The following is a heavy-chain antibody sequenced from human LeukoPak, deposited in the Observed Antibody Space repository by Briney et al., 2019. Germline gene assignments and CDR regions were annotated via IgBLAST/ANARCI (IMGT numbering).Heavy chain of an antibody. V-gene: IGHV4-39*07. CDR2: SYYTGNT. D-gene: IGHD2-15*01. CDR3: ARMRSYWYFDL. CDR1: GDSISSSSYF. Sequence: PSKTLSLTCTVSGDSISSSSYFWGWIRQSPGQGLEWIGTSYYTGNTYYNPSLKSRVTISLDTSRNQFSLRLTSVIVADTALYYCARMRSYWYFDLWGRGTLVAISS. J-gene: IGHJ2*01.